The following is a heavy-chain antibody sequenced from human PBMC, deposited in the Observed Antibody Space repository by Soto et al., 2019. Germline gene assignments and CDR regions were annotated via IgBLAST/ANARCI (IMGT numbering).Heavy chain of an antibody. CDR2: IWYDGHKE. Sequence: QVQLVESGGGVVQPEKSLRLSCAASGFIFSNYGMHWVRQAPGKGLEWVAVIWYDGHKEYYADSVKGRFIISRDNSRNKVYLQMDSLRAEDTAVYYCAREGAVDYDHWFDPWGQGTLVTVSS. D-gene: IGHD3-22*01. J-gene: IGHJ5*02. V-gene: IGHV3-33*01. CDR1: GFIFSNYG. CDR3: AREGAVDYDHWFDP.